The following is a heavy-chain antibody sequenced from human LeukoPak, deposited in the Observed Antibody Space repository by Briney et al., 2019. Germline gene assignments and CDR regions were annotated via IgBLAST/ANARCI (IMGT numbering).Heavy chain of an antibody. CDR2: INHSGST. V-gene: IGHV4-34*01. Sequence: SETLSLTCAAYGGSFSGYYWSWIRQPPGKGLEWIGEINHSGSTNYNPSLKSRVTISVDTSKNQFSLKLSSVTAADTAVYYCARVFRWSQPAYYYYYYMDVWGKGTTVTVSS. D-gene: IGHD2-15*01. CDR3: ARVFRWSQPAYYYYYYMDV. CDR1: GGSFSGYY. J-gene: IGHJ6*03.